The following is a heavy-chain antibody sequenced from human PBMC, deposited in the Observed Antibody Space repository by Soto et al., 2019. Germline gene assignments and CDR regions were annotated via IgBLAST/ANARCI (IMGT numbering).Heavy chain of an antibody. Sequence: SETLSLTCSVSGGSISSYYWSWIRQPPGKGLEWIGYIYYSGSTNYNPSLKSRVTISVDTSKNQFSLKLSSVTAADTAVYYCARGLRDFWSGRYGMDVWGQGTTVTVSS. D-gene: IGHD3-3*01. CDR3: ARGLRDFWSGRYGMDV. J-gene: IGHJ6*02. CDR1: GGSISSYY. V-gene: IGHV4-59*01. CDR2: IYYSGST.